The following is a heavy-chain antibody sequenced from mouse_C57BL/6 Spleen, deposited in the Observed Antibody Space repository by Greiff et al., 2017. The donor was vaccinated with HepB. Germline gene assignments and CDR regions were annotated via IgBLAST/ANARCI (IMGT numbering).Heavy chain of an antibody. CDR2: INPSNGGT. Sequence: VQLQQSGTELVKPGASVKLSCKASGYTFTSYWMHWVKQRPGQGLEWIGNINPSNGGTNYNEKFKSKATLTVDKSPSTAYMQLSSLTSEDSAVYYCASMDLYSNYVLDYWGQGTTLTVSS. V-gene: IGHV1-53*01. D-gene: IGHD2-5*01. CDR3: ASMDLYSNYVLDY. J-gene: IGHJ2*01. CDR1: GYTFTSYW.